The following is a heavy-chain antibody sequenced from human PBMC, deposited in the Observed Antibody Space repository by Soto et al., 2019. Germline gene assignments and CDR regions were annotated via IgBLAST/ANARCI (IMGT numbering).Heavy chain of an antibody. CDR2: ISDSGST. V-gene: IGHV4-59*08. Sequence: PSETLSLTCTVSGGSIRSSYWSWIRQPPGKGLEWIGYISDSGSTNYNPSLKSRVTISVDTSKNQFSLKLSSVTAADTAAYYCARQGIATAGTSLDYWGQGTLVTVSS. CDR3: ARQGIATAGTSLDY. J-gene: IGHJ4*02. D-gene: IGHD6-13*01. CDR1: GGSIRSSY.